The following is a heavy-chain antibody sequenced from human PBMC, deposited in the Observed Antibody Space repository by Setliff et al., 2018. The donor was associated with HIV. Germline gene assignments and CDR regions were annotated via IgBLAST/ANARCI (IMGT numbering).Heavy chain of an antibody. Sequence: PGESLKISCKGFGYSFSDNWIGWVRQMPGKGLEWMGIIYPDDSATRYSPSFQGQVTISADKSINTAYMRWRSLRASDTAMYFCAKHGFERKSPCNWFDSWGQGTLVTVSS. CDR2: IYPDDSAT. V-gene: IGHV5-51*01. CDR1: GYSFSDNW. D-gene: IGHD3-16*01. J-gene: IGHJ5*01. CDR3: AKHGFERKSPCNWFDS.